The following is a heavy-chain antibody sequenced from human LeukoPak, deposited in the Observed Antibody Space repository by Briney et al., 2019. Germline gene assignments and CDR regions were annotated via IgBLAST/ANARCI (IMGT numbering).Heavy chain of an antibody. CDR2: MYSRGST. V-gene: IGHV4-39*07. J-gene: IGHJ6*03. CDR3: ARTTEGYCRGGSCYYFYYYMDV. D-gene: IGHD2-15*01. Sequence: SETLSLTCTVSAGSISSRSYYWGWIRKPPGKGLEWIGSMYSRGSTYYNPSLKSRVTISVDTSKNQFSLKLSSVTAADTAVYYCARTTEGYCRGGSCYYFYYYMDVWGKGTTVTVSS. CDR1: AGSISSRSYY.